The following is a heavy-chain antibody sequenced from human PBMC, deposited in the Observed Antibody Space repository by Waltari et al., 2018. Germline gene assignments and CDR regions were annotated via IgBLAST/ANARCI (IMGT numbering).Heavy chain of an antibody. Sequence: EVQLLESGGGLVQPGGSLRLSCAASGFSFGAYAMTWVRQAPGKGLEWVAGITGSGSSTNYADSVKGRFTISRDNSQNTLFLQLNSLRAEDTAVYYCAKDSLYSSPRPSFFDFWGQGTLVTVSS. CDR3: AKDSLYSSPRPSFFDF. J-gene: IGHJ4*02. D-gene: IGHD6-13*01. CDR2: ITGSGSST. V-gene: IGHV3-23*01. CDR1: GFSFGAYA.